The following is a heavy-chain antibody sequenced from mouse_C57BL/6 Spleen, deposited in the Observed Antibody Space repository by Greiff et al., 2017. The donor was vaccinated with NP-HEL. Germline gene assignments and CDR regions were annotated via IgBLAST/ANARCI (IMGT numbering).Heavy chain of an antibody. CDR3: ARYGGRAYAMDY. CDR2: IRNKANGYTT. D-gene: IGHD3-1*01. V-gene: IGHV7-3*01. CDR1: GFTFTDYY. Sequence: EVKLVESGGGLVQPGGSLSLSCAASGFTFTDYYMSWVRQPPGTALEWLGFIRNKANGYTTEYSASVKGRFTISRDNSQSILYLQMNALRAEDSATYYCARYGGRAYAMDYWGQGTSVTVSS. J-gene: IGHJ4*01.